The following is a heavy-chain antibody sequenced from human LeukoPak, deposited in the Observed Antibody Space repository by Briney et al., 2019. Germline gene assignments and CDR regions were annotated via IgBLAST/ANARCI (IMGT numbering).Heavy chain of an antibody. CDR2: INHSGST. CDR3: ARVRDTAMEINY. D-gene: IGHD5-18*01. J-gene: IGHJ4*02. CDR1: GGSFSGYY. V-gene: IGHV4-34*01. Sequence: SETLSLTCAVYGGSFSGYYWSWIRQPPGKGLEWMGEINHSGSTNYNPSLKSRGTISVDTSKNQISLKLSTVTAADTAVYYCARVRDTAMEINYWGQGTLVTVSS.